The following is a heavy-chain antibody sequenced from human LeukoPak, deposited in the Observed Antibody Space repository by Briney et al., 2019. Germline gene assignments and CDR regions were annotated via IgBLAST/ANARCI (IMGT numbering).Heavy chain of an antibody. CDR2: IYYSGST. V-gene: IGHV4-30-4*01. D-gene: IGHD6-19*01. CDR1: GGSISSGDYY. Sequence: PSETLSLTCTVSGGSISSGDYYWSWIRQPPGKGLEWIGYIYYSGSTYYNPSLKSRVTISVDTSKNQFSLKLSSVTAADTAVYYCARDRGSGPGGFDPWGQGTLVTVSS. J-gene: IGHJ5*02. CDR3: ARDRGSGPGGFDP.